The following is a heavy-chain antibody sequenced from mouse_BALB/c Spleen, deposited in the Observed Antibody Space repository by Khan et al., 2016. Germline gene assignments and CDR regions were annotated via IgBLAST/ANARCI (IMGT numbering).Heavy chain of an antibody. CDR2: IRYDGYN. Sequence: EVQLQESGPGLVKPSQSLSLTCSVSGYSITSGYFWNWIRQFPGNKLEWMGYIRYDGYNYYNPSLTNRISITRDTSKNQFFLKLNSLTTEDSATSDCARDGYDGWFAYWGQGTLVTVSA. J-gene: IGHJ3*01. CDR3: ARDGYDGWFAY. V-gene: IGHV3-6*02. CDR1: GYSITSGYF. D-gene: IGHD2-2*01.